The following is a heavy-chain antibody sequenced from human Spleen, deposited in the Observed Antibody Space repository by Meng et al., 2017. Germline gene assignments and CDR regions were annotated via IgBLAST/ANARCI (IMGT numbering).Heavy chain of an antibody. CDR3: ARARQTAMVVDY. D-gene: IGHD5-18*01. Sequence: QVQLQQWGAGLLKPSGTLSLTCAVYGGSFSGYYWSWIRQPPGKGLEWIGEINHSGSTNYNPSLKSRVTISVDTSKNQFSLKLSSVTAADTAVYYCARARQTAMVVDYWGQGTLVTVSS. CDR2: INHSGST. J-gene: IGHJ4*02. CDR1: GGSFSGYY. V-gene: IGHV4-34*01.